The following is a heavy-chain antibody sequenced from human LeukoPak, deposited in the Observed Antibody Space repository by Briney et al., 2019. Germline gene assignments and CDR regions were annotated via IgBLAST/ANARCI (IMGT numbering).Heavy chain of an antibody. CDR1: GGSISSYY. J-gene: IGHJ3*02. CDR3: AGFEYSSSHFPDSAFDI. D-gene: IGHD6-6*01. V-gene: IGHV4-59*01. CDR2: IYYSGSS. Sequence: SETLSLTCTVSGGSISSYYWSWIRQPPGKGLEWIGYIYYSGSSNYNPSLKSRGPISVDASKNQFSLKLSSVTAADTAVYYCAGFEYSSSHFPDSAFDIWGQGTRVTVSS.